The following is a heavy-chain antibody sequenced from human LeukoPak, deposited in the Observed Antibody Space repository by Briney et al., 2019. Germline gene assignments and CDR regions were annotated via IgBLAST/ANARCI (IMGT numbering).Heavy chain of an antibody. D-gene: IGHD3-22*01. Sequence: ASVKVSCKASGYTFTGYYMHWVRQAPGQGLEWMGWINPNSGGTNYAQKFQGRVTMTRDTSISTAYMELSRLRSDDTAVYYCARALNPYYYDSSGYYYDFDYWGQGTLVTVSS. CDR2: INPNSGGT. CDR3: ARALNPYYYDSSGYYYDFDY. CDR1: GYTFTGYY. V-gene: IGHV1-2*02. J-gene: IGHJ4*02.